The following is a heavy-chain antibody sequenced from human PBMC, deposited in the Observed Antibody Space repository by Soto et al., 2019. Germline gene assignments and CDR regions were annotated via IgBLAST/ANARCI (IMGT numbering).Heavy chain of an antibody. V-gene: IGHV3-30-3*01. CDR1: GVTFSTYA. D-gene: IGHD2-2*01. J-gene: IGHJ4*02. Sequence: GGSMEISCAGSGVTFSTYAMHWVRQAPVKGLEWVAVISYDGSNTYYADSVKGRFTISRDNMLYLQMNSLRAEDTAVYYCARDQGRSITCQLDYWGQGTLVTGSS. CDR3: ARDQGRSITCQLDY. CDR2: ISYDGSNT.